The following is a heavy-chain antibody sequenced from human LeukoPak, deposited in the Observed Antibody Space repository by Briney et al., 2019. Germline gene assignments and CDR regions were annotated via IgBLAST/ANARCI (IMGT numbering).Heavy chain of an antibody. CDR3: ARSRQFVVVPAAIAFDI. CDR2: ISSDSSFI. V-gene: IGHV3-21*01. CDR1: GFTFSDFT. D-gene: IGHD2-2*01. Sequence: PGGSLRLSCAASGFTFSDFTINWVRQAPGKGLEWVSSISSDSSFIPSADSVKGRFAISRDDAKNSVYLQMNSLRAEDTAVYYCARSRQFVVVPAAIAFDIWGQGTVVTVSS. J-gene: IGHJ3*02.